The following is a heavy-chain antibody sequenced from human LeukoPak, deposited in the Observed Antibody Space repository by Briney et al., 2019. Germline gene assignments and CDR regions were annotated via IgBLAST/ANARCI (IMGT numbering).Heavy chain of an antibody. D-gene: IGHD3-16*02. CDR3: ARGGPYDYVWGSYRSGPHWFDP. CDR1: GGSFSGYY. V-gene: IGHV4-34*01. J-gene: IGHJ5*02. Sequence: SETLSLTCAVYGGSFSGYYWSWIRQSPGKGLEWIGEINHSGSTNYNPSLKSRVTISVDTSKNQFSLKLSSVTAADTAVYYCARGGPYDYVWGSYRSGPHWFDPWGQGTLVTVSS. CDR2: INHSGST.